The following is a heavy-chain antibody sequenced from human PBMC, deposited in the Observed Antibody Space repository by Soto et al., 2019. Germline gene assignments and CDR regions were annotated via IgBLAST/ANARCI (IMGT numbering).Heavy chain of an antibody. CDR1: GGSISSSSYY. D-gene: IGHD6-19*01. J-gene: IGHJ3*02. CDR3: ASKAPSGWYFGI. CDR2: IYYSGST. Sequence: PSETLSLTCTVSGGSISSSSYYWGWIRQPPGKGLEWIGSIYYSGSTYYNPSLKSRVTISVDTSKNQFSLKLSSVTAADTAVYYCASKAPSGWYFGIGGQGTMVTVSS. V-gene: IGHV4-39*01.